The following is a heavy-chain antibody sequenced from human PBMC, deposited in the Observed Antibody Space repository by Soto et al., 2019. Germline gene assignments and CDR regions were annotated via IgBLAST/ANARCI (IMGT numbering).Heavy chain of an antibody. CDR2: IKQDGSEK. CDR3: ARVGGYCSGGSCYGWEYYFDY. Sequence: GGSLRLSCAASGFTFSSYWMSWVRQAPGKGLEWVANIKQDGSEKYYVDSVKGRFTISRDNAKNSLYLQMNSLRAEDTAVYYCARVGGYCSGGSCYGWEYYFDYWGQGTLVTVSS. J-gene: IGHJ4*02. V-gene: IGHV3-7*01. D-gene: IGHD2-15*01. CDR1: GFTFSSYW.